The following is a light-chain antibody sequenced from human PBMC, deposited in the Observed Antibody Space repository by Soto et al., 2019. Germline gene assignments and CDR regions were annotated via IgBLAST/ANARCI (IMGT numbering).Light chain of an antibody. CDR3: AAWDDSLSGVV. CDR1: SSNIGRNS. V-gene: IGLV1-47*02. J-gene: IGLJ2*01. CDR2: RDD. Sequence: QSVLTQPPSASRTPGQRVTISCSGSSSNIGRNSVYWYQQLPGTAPRLLISRDDQRPSGVPDRFSGSKSGTSASLAISGLRSEDEADYYCAAWDDSLSGVVFGGGTQLTVL.